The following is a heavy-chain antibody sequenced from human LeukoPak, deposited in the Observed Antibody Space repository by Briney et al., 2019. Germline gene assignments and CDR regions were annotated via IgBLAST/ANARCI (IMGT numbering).Heavy chain of an antibody. CDR2: INPSGGST. CDR1: GYTFTSYY. J-gene: IGHJ5*02. Sequence: VASVKVSCKASGYTFTSYYMHWVRQAPGQGLEWMGIINPSGGSTSYAQKFQGRVTMTRDMSTSTVYMELSSLRSEDTAVYYCARDGCSSTSCYTILNWFDPWGQGTPVTVSS. D-gene: IGHD2-2*01. CDR3: ARDGCSSTSCYTILNWFDP. V-gene: IGHV1-46*01.